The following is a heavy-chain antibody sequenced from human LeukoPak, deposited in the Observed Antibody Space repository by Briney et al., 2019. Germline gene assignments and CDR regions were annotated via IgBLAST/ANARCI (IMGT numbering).Heavy chain of an antibody. D-gene: IGHD1-26*01. CDR1: GGSISSYY. V-gene: IGHV4-59*01. Sequence: SETLSLTCTVSGGSISSYYWSWIRQPPGKGLEWIGYIYYSGSTNYNPSLKSRVTISVDTSKNQFSLKLSSVTAADTAVYYCARGNVGATTFDYWGQGTLVTVSS. CDR3: ARGNVGATTFDY. J-gene: IGHJ4*02. CDR2: IYYSGST.